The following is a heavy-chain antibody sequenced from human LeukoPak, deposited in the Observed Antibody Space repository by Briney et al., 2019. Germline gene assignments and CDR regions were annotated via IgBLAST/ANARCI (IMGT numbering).Heavy chain of an antibody. D-gene: IGHD5-24*01. J-gene: IGHJ6*02. CDR1: QFSFNNYP. Sequence: GGSLRLSCAASQFSFNNYPMHWVRQAPGKGLEWVATIAYDGSNIFYADSVRGRFTISRDNSKSALFLEMNSLRGEDTAVYYCARGSGYGSGGMDVWGQGTTVTVSS. V-gene: IGHV3-30-3*01. CDR2: IAYDGSNI. CDR3: ARGSGYGSGGMDV.